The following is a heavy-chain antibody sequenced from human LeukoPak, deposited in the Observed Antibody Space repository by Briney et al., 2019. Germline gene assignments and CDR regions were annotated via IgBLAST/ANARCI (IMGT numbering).Heavy chain of an antibody. CDR3: ARGGSYSFDN. V-gene: IGHV6-1*01. Sequence: SQTLSLTCAISGDSVSSNYAAWNWIRQSPSRGLDWLGNTYYRSKWFNEYAGSVESRININADKSKNQFSLQLNSVPPEDTAVYFCARGGSYSFDNWGQGTLVTVSS. D-gene: IGHD1-26*01. CDR1: GDSVSSNYAA. J-gene: IGHJ4*02. CDR2: TYYRSKWFN.